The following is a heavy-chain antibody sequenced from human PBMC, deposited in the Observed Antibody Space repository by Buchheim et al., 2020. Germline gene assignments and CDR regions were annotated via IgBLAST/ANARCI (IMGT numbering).Heavy chain of an antibody. CDR2: LSGSGHST. D-gene: IGHD4-17*01. CDR3: AKATTVTTQKILDF. Sequence: EVQLVESGGGLVQPGGSLRLSCEASGFTFADYAMNWVRQAPGKGLEWVSCLSGSGHSTQYVDSVKGRFAISRANSKDTLYLQMNNVRPEDTALYFCAKATTVTTQKILDFWGQG. CDR1: GFTFADYA. V-gene: IGHV3-23*04. J-gene: IGHJ4*02.